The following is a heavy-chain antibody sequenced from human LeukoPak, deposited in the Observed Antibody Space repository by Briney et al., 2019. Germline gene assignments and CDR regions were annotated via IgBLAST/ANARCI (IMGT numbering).Heavy chain of an antibody. V-gene: IGHV4-39*07. D-gene: IGHD2-2*01. J-gene: IGHJ3*02. CDR3: ASHNTIVVVPAANAFDI. CDR1: GGSISSSSYY. Sequence: SETLSLTCTVSGGSISSSSYYWGWIRQPPGKGLEWIGSIYYSGSTYYNPSLKSRVTISVDTSKNQFSLKLSSVTAADTAVYYCASHNTIVVVPAANAFDIWGQGTMVTVSS. CDR2: IYYSGST.